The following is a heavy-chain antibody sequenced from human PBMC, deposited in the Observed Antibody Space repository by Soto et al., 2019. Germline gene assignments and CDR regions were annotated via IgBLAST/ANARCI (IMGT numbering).Heavy chain of an antibody. D-gene: IGHD3-10*01. CDR1: GFTVSNNY. Sequence: EVQLVESGGGLIQPGGSLRLSCAVSGFTVSNNYMSWVRQAPGKGLEGVSVIYSGGYTAYGDSVKGRFTISRDNSKNTLYLKMKNPGPDGPAGFSGATPPGGGGYWGQGTLVTVSS. CDR3: ATPPGGGGY. J-gene: IGHJ4*02. CDR2: IYSGGYT. V-gene: IGHV3-53*01.